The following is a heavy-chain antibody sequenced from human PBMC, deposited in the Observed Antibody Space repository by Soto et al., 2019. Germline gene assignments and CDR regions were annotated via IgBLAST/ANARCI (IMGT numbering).Heavy chain of an antibody. CDR2: ITSSSSYI. CDR3: ARDSRLRP. V-gene: IGHV3-21*06. D-gene: IGHD6-25*01. J-gene: IGHJ5*02. Sequence: WGSLRPSCAASGFTFITYSMSWFRQAPGKWLEWVSSITSSSSYIYYADSVKGRFTISRDNAKSSLYLQMDSLRAEDTAVYYCARDSRLRPWGQGTLVTVS. CDR1: GFTFITYS.